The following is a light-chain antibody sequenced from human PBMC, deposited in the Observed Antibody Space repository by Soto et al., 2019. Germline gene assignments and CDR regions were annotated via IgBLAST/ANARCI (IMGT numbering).Light chain of an antibody. Sequence: SVLTQPASVSGSPGQSITISCTGTSSDVGGYNYVSWYQQHPGKAPKLMIYDVSNRPSGVSNRFSGSKSGNTASLTISGLQAEDEADYYCSSYTSSSTGVFGGGTQLTVL. V-gene: IGLV2-14*01. J-gene: IGLJ7*01. CDR2: DVS. CDR1: SSDVGGYNY. CDR3: SSYTSSSTGV.